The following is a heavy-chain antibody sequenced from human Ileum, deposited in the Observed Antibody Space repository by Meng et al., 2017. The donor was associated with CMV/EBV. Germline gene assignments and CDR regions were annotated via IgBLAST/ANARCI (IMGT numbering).Heavy chain of an antibody. CDR2: ISWNSGSI. D-gene: IGHD2-2*01. CDR1: GFTFDDYA. J-gene: IGHJ6*02. CDR3: AGESGVPNGMDV. V-gene: IGHV3-9*01. Sequence: GGSLRLSCAASGFTFDDYAMHWVRQAPGKGLEWVSCISWNSGSIGYADSVKGRFTISRDNSYNTLFLQMNSLRAEDTAVYYCAGESGVPNGMDVWGQGTTVTVSS.